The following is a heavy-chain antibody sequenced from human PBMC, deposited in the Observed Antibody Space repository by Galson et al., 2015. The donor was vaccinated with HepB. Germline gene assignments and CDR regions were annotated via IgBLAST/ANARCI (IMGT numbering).Heavy chain of an antibody. J-gene: IGHJ5*02. V-gene: IGHV3-30*18. Sequence: SLRLSCASSGFSFSNYGIHWVRQAPGKGLEWMAVISYDGSFRYYADSVKGRFTVSRDSSRSMLYLQMNSLRVEDAAVYYCAKGGPGQINMVIYRILKFDPWGQGTQVTVSS. CDR2: ISYDGSFR. CDR3: AKGGPGQINMVIYRILKFDP. CDR1: GFSFSNYG. D-gene: IGHD2/OR15-2a*01.